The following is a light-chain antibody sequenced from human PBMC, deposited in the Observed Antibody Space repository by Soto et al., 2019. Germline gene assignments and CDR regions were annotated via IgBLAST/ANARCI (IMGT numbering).Light chain of an antibody. CDR2: GND. J-gene: IGLJ1*01. CDR1: NSNIGSPYG. CDR3: QSYDRTLRGYV. Sequence: QSVLTQPPSVSGAPGQTVTISCTGSNSNIGSPYGVHWYQQVPGKAPKLLIYGNDNRPSGVPDQFSGSKSASSASLAITGVQAEDEGDYYCQSYDRTLRGYVFGTGTKVTVL. V-gene: IGLV1-40*01.